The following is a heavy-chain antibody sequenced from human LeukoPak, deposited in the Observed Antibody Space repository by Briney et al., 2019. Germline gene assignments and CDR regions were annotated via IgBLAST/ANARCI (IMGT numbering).Heavy chain of an antibody. V-gene: IGHV3-43*01. CDR1: GFNFDDYT. Sequence: GGPLRLSCAASGFNFDDYTMHWVRQAPGKGLEWVSRINWDGAYTYYADSVKGRFTISRDNSKNSLYLQMSSLTSEDTALYYCAKDMGYSYLSGFDYWGQGNLVTVSS. D-gene: IGHD5-12*01. J-gene: IGHJ4*02. CDR2: INWDGAYT. CDR3: AKDMGYSYLSGFDY.